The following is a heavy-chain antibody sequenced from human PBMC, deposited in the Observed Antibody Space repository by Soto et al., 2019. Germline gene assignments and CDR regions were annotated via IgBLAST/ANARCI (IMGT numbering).Heavy chain of an antibody. Sequence: NPSETLSLTCTVSGGSFSAYYWNWIRQPAGRGLEWIGRIHNTGGTNYNPSLRSRVTMSLDMSKNQFSLRLSSVTAADTAVYYCARDAYIALAGRGWFDPWGQGTLVTVSS. V-gene: IGHV4-4*07. CDR2: IHNTGGT. D-gene: IGHD6-19*01. J-gene: IGHJ5*02. CDR3: ARDAYIALAGRGWFDP. CDR1: GGSFSAYY.